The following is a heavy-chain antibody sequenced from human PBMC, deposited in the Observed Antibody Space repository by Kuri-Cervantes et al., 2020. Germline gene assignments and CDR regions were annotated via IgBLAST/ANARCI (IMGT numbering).Heavy chain of an antibody. D-gene: IGHD2-2*01. Sequence: GGSLRLSCAASGFTFSSYGMHWVRQAPGKGLEWVAFIRYDGSNKYYADSVKGRFTISRDNTENSLYLQMNSLRAEDTAVYYCARDYCSSSSCYYTNWFDSWGQGTPVTVSS. CDR2: IRYDGSNK. J-gene: IGHJ5*01. CDR3: ARDYCSSSSCYYTNWFDS. V-gene: IGHV3-30*02. CDR1: GFTFSSYG.